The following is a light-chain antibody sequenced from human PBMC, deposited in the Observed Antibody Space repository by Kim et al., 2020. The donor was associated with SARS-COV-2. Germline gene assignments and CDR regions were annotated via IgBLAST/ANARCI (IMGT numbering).Light chain of an antibody. CDR1: QSVSRY. Sequence: SVSPGESATLSCRASQSVSRYLGWYQQKPGQAPRLLIYGVSNRATGIPARFSGSGSGTDFTLTISSLEPEDFAVYYCQQRNSWPITFGQGTRRRL. CDR2: GVS. V-gene: IGKV3-11*01. J-gene: IGKJ5*01. CDR3: QQRNSWPIT.